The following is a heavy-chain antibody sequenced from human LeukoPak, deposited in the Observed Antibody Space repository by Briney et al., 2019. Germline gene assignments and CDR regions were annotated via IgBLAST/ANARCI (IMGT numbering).Heavy chain of an antibody. D-gene: IGHD6-19*01. CDR1: GGSVSSDGYY. CDR3: ARSSGWSPFDH. CDR2: ISFSGNT. Sequence: PSQTQSLTCTVSGGSVSSDGYYRPWIRQPPGKGMQSIGYISFSGNTNYNPSLKSRVTIILDTSKNQFSLKLSSVTAADTAVYYCARSSGWSPFDHWGQETLVTVSS. V-gene: IGHV4-61*08. J-gene: IGHJ4*02.